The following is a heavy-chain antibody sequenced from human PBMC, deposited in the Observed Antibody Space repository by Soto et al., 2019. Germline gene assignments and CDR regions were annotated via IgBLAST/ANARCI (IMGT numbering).Heavy chain of an antibody. V-gene: IGHV1-46*01. CDR1: GYPFTSFF. J-gene: IGHJ4*02. CDR2: INPRGGSA. CDR3: VRAPYSFDI. Sequence: ASVKVSCKASGYPFTSFFIHWVRQAPGQGLEWVGVINPRGGSANYAQKFPGRLTRTRDTSSTTVYLDLSSLKSEDTALYFCVRAPYSFDIWGQGTLVTV.